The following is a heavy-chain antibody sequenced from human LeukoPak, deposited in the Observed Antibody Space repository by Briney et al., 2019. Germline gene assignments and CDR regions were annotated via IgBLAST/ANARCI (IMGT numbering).Heavy chain of an antibody. CDR3: ARGYYDSGTYSGYFQH. Sequence: SETLSLTCTVSGGSINDYYWNWIRQPPGKGLEWIGYIYYSGSTNCNPSLKSRVTISVDTSKTRFSLRLSSVTAADTAVYYCARGYYDSGTYSGYFQHWGQGTLVTVSS. D-gene: IGHD3-10*01. CDR2: IYYSGST. J-gene: IGHJ1*01. V-gene: IGHV4-59*01. CDR1: GGSINDYY.